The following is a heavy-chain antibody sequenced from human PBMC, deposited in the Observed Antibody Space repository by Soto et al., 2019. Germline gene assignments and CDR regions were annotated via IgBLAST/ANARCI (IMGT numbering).Heavy chain of an antibody. V-gene: IGHV1-46*01. CDR1: GYTFTSYY. D-gene: IGHD3-3*01. Sequence: ASVKVSCKASGYTFTSYYMHWVRQAPGQGLEWMGIINPSGGSTSYAQKFQGRVTMTRDTSTSTVYMELSSLTYADTALYYCARDRAFWSGYRSIKRDYYYDYGMDVWG. CDR3: ARDRAFWSGYRSIKRDYYYDYGMDV. J-gene: IGHJ6*02. CDR2: INPSGGST.